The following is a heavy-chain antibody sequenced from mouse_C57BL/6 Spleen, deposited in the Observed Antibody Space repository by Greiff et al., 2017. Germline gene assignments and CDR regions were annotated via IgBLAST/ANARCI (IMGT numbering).Heavy chain of an antibody. CDR2: ISSGGSYT. CDR1: GFTFSSYG. J-gene: IGHJ1*03. Sequence: EVKVVESGGDLVKPGGSLKLSCAASGFTFSSYGMSWVRQTPDKRLEWVATISSGGSYTYYPDSVKGRFTISRDNAKNTLYLQMSSLKSEDTAMYYCARDGDYYGSSYWYFDVWGTGTTVTVSS. V-gene: IGHV5-6*01. D-gene: IGHD1-1*01. CDR3: ARDGDYYGSSYWYFDV.